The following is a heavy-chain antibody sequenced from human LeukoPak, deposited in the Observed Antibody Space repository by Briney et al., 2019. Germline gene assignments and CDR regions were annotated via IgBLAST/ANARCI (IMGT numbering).Heavy chain of an antibody. Sequence: GGSLRLSCAASGFTFSSYAMSWVRQAPGKGLEWVSAISGSGGSTYYADSVKGRFTISRDNSKNTLYLQMNSLRAEDTAVYYCAKEFYDILTGYYSPYYFDYWGQGTLVTVSS. CDR3: AKEFYDILTGYYSPYYFDY. V-gene: IGHV3-23*01. CDR1: GFTFSSYA. J-gene: IGHJ4*02. CDR2: ISGSGGST. D-gene: IGHD3-9*01.